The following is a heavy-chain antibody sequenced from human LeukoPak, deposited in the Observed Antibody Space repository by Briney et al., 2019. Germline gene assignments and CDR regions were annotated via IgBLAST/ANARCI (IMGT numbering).Heavy chain of an antibody. CDR3: AKDDAWLRFGE. CDR1: GFTFSNRG. CDR2: ISPSGDIT. J-gene: IGHJ4*02. D-gene: IGHD3-10*01. V-gene: IGHV3-23*01. Sequence: PGGSLRLSCAASGFTFSNRGMNWVRQAPGKGLEWVSGISPSGDITYYADSVKGRFTISRDNSKNTVYLQVISLTAEDTAVYYCAKDDAWLRFGEWSQGTLDTVSS.